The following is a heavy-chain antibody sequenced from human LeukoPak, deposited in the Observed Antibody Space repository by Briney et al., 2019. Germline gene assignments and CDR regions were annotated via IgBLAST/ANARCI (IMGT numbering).Heavy chain of an antibody. V-gene: IGHV4-59*01. CDR2: IYYSGST. J-gene: IGHJ4*02. D-gene: IGHD5-12*01. CDR3: ARGATIPNRFDY. CDR1: GGSISSYY. Sequence: SETLSLTRTVSGGSISSYYWSWIRQPPGKGLEWIGYIYYSGSTNYNPSLKSRVTISVDTSKNQFSLKLSSVTAADTAVYYCARGATIPNRFDYWGQGTLVTVSS.